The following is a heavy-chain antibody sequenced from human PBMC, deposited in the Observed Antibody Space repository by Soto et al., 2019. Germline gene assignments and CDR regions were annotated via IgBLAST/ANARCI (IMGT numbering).Heavy chain of an antibody. V-gene: IGHV4-30-4*01. Sequence: QVQLQESGPGLVKPSQTLSLTCTVSGGSISSGDYYWSWIRQPPGKGLEWIGYIYYSGSTYYNPSLKSRVTISLDTSKNRFSLKLSAVTAADTAVYYRASARGYAYHFDYWGQGTLVTVSS. CDR3: ASARGYAYHFDY. D-gene: IGHD3-10*01. CDR2: IYYSGST. CDR1: GGSISSGDYY. J-gene: IGHJ4*02.